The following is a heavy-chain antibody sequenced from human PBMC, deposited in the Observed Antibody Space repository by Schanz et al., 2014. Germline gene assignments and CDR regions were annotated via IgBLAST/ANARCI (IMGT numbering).Heavy chain of an antibody. CDR2: IVPIAGIT. D-gene: IGHD3-22*01. Sequence: QVQLVQSGSELKKPGSSVKVSCKASGGTFSSYTISWVRQAPGQGLEWMGRIVPIAGITNYAQRFQGRVTITADKSSDTAYMELSSLRSEDTAVYYCAREVGLYDRGWFDPWGQGTLVTVSS. CDR3: AREVGLYDRGWFDP. J-gene: IGHJ5*02. CDR1: GGTFSSYT. V-gene: IGHV1-69*08.